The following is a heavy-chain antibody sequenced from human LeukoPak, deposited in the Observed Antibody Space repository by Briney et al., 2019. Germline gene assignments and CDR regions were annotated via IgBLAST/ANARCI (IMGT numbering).Heavy chain of an antibody. Sequence: ASVTVSCKVSGYTLTELSMHWVRQAPGKGLEGMGGFDPEDGETIYAQKFQGRVTMTEDTSTDTVYMDLSSLRSEDTAVYYCATFPYYDILTGSPPWGQGTLVTVSS. CDR2: FDPEDGET. J-gene: IGHJ4*02. CDR3: ATFPYYDILTGSPP. CDR1: GYTLTELS. D-gene: IGHD3-9*01. V-gene: IGHV1-24*01.